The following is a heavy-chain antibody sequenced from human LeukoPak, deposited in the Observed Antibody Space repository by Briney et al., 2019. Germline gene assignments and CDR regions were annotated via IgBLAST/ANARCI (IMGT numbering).Heavy chain of an antibody. CDR3: AKVGRGETSCYESSAYYYFDY. V-gene: IGHV3-30*02. Sequence: GGSLRLSCAACGFTFKIYGMHWVRQAPGKGLEWVSFIRYDGSNKYYADSVKGRFAISRDNSKNTVFLQMNSLRAEDTAVYYCAKVGRGETSCYESSAYYYFDYWGQGTLVTVSS. CDR2: IRYDGSNK. D-gene: IGHD3-22*01. CDR1: GFTFKIYG. J-gene: IGHJ4*02.